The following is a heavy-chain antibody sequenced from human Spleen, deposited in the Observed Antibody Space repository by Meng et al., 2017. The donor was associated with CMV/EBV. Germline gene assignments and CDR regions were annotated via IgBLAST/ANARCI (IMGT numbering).Heavy chain of an antibody. CDR2: ISSSSGTI. CDR3: ARDPPTTHAFDI. D-gene: IGHD5-12*01. V-gene: IGHV3-48*04. Sequence: GESLKISCAASGFTFTSYGMNWVRQAPGKGLEWISYISSSSGTIYYADSVKGRFTISRDNAKNSLYLQMNSLRAEDTAVYYCARDPPTTHAFDIWGQGTMVTVS. CDR1: GFTFTSYG. J-gene: IGHJ3*02.